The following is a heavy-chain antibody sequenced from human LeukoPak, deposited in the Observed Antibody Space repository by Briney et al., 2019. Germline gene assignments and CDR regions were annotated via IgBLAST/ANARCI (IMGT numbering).Heavy chain of an antibody. Sequence: SETLSLTCAVYGGSFSGYYWSWIRQPPGKGPEWIGEINHSGSTNYNPSLKSRVTISVDTSKNQFSLKLSSVTAADTAVYYCARGRRLAAAATIQEYYFDYWGQGTLVTVSS. CDR2: INHSGST. J-gene: IGHJ4*02. CDR1: GGSFSGYY. V-gene: IGHV4-34*01. CDR3: ARGRRLAAAATIQEYYFDY. D-gene: IGHD6-13*01.